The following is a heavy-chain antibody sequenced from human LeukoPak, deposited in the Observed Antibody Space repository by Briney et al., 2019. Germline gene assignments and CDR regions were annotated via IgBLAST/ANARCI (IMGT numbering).Heavy chain of an antibody. D-gene: IGHD3-22*01. CDR2: IWYDGSNI. Sequence: PGRSLRLSCAASGFSFSSYGMHWVRQAPGKGLEWVASIWYDGSNIYYADSVKGRFTISRDNSKNTLYLQMSSLRAEDTAVYCCARARNNYDSSGYSALDSWGQGTLVTVSS. J-gene: IGHJ4*02. V-gene: IGHV3-33*01. CDR3: ARARNNYDSSGYSALDS. CDR1: GFSFSSYG.